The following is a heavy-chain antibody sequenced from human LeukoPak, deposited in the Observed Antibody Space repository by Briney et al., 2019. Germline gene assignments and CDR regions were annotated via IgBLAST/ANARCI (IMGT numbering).Heavy chain of an antibody. J-gene: IGHJ4*02. CDR3: ARNSGSFSIDY. CDR2: IYYSGST. D-gene: IGHD1-26*01. Sequence: SETLSLTCAVYGGSFSGYYWSWIRQPPGKGLEWIGYIYYSGSTNYNPSLKSRVTISVDTSKNQFSLKLSSVTAADTAVYYCARNSGSFSIDYWGQGTLVTVSS. V-gene: IGHV4-59*01. CDR1: GGSFSGYY.